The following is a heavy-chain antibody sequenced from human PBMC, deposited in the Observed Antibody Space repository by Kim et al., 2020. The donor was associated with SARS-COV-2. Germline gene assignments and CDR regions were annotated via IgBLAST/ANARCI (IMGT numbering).Heavy chain of an antibody. D-gene: IGHD3-9*01. CDR3: ARDLRLVHYYFDS. J-gene: IGHJ4*02. V-gene: IGHV3-30*01. Sequence: YAASGKAQFTLSRNNSKSTLYLQMNSLRAEDTAVYYCARDLRLVHYYFDSWGQGTLVTVSS.